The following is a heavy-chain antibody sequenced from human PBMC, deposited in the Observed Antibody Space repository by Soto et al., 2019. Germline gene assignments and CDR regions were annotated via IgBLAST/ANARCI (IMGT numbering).Heavy chain of an antibody. CDR3: ARGDRGGSGSPASYFYSGLDV. CDR2: VSAGGDMT. V-gene: IGHV3-23*01. CDR1: GFTFSSYA. J-gene: IGHJ6*02. Sequence: DVQVLESGGDLVQPGGSLRLSCAASGFTFSSYAMSWVRQAPGKGLEWVSSVSAGGDMTYYSDSVKGRVTISRDNSNNARFLQMSSLRIDDTALYYCARGDRGGSGSPASYFYSGLDVWGQGTTVTVS. D-gene: IGHD3-10*01.